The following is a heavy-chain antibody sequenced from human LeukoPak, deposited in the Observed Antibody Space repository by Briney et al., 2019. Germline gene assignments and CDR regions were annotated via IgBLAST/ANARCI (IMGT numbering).Heavy chain of an antibody. V-gene: IGHV4-39*01. CDR3: ARHLRSEFMRY. J-gene: IGHJ4*02. Sequence: SETLSLTCTVPGGSISSSSYYWGWIRQPPGKGLEWIGSIYYSGITYYNPSLNSHVTISVDTSKNQFSLKLSSLTAADTAVYYCARHLRSEFMRYWGQGTLVTVSS. D-gene: IGHD3-16*01. CDR1: GGSISSSSYY. CDR2: IYYSGIT.